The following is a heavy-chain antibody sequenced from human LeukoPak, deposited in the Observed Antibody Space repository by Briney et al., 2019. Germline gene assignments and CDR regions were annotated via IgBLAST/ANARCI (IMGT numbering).Heavy chain of an antibody. CDR1: GGSISSSSYY. Sequence: SETLSLTCTVSGGSISSSSYYWGWIRQPPGKGLEWIGSIYYSGSTHYNPSLKSRVTISVDTSKNQFSLKLSSVTAADTAVYYCARLAAAGLTFDYWGQGTLVTVSS. CDR2: IYYSGST. CDR3: ARLAAAGLTFDY. J-gene: IGHJ4*02. V-gene: IGHV4-39*07. D-gene: IGHD6-13*01.